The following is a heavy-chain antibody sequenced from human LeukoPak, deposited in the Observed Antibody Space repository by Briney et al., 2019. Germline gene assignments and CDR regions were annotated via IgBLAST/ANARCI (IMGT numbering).Heavy chain of an antibody. CDR3: ARVSYYVHAHYFDY. CDR2: ITHGGGT. J-gene: IGHJ4*02. CDR1: GGSFSDYY. V-gene: IGHV4-34*01. Sequence: SETLSLTCAVYGGSFSDYYWNWIRQPPGMGLEWIGEITHGGGTNYNPSLKSRATMSVDTSKKQFSLKLSSVTAADTAVYFCARVSYYVHAHYFDYWGQGTLVTVSS. D-gene: IGHD3-10*02.